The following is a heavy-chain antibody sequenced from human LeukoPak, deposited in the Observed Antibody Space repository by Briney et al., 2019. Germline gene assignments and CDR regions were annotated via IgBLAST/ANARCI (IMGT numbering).Heavy chain of an antibody. CDR2: VSGNVGST. CDR1: GFMFSSYA. V-gene: IGHV3-23*01. J-gene: IGHJ4*02. D-gene: IGHD6-13*01. Sequence: GGSLRLSCAASGFMFSSYAMGWVRQAPGKGLEWVSVVSGNVGSTNYADSVKGRFTISRDKSRNTVYLQMNSLRAEDTAVYYCARDGLALLPRDWGQGTLVTVPS. CDR3: ARDGLALLPRD.